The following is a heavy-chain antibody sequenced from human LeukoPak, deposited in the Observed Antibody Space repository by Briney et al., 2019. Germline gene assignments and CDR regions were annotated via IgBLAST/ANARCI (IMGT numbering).Heavy chain of an antibody. D-gene: IGHD1-1*01. CDR2: IYYSGST. Sequence: SETLSLTCAVSGGSISSNSYYWGWIRQPPGKGLEWIGSIYYSGSTYYNPSLKSRVTISVDTSKNQFSLKLHSLTAADTAIYYCARRISGTTLDSFDYWGQGTLVTVSS. V-gene: IGHV4-39*01. CDR3: ARRISGTTLDSFDY. J-gene: IGHJ4*02. CDR1: GGSISSNSYY.